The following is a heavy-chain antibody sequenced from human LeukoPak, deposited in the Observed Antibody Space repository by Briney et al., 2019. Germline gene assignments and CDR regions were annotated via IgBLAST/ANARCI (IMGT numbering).Heavy chain of an antibody. CDR1: GFTFSSYG. D-gene: IGHD2-15*01. V-gene: IGHV3-30*02. J-gene: IGHJ4*02. Sequence: PGGSLRLSCAASGFTFSSYGMHWVRQAPGKGLEWVAFIRYDGSNTYYADSVKGRFTISRDNSKNTLYLQMNSLRAEDTAVYYCAKYLAVVPDYWGQGTLVTVSS. CDR3: AKYLAVVPDY. CDR2: IRYDGSNT.